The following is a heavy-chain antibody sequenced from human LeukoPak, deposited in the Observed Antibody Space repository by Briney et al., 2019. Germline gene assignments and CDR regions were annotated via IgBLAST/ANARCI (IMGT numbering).Heavy chain of an antibody. CDR3: ARGDPSSGWQL. J-gene: IGHJ4*02. D-gene: IGHD6-19*01. V-gene: IGHV4-31*03. CDR1: GGSISSGGYY. Sequence: SQTLSLTCTVSGGSISSGGYYWSWIRQHPGKGLEWIGYIYYSGSTYYNPSLKSRVTISVDKSKNQFSLKLSSVTAADTAVYYCARGDPSSGWQLWGQGTLVTVSS. CDR2: IYYSGST.